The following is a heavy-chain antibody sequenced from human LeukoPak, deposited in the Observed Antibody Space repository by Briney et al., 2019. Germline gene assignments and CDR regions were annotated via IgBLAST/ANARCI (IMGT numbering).Heavy chain of an antibody. D-gene: IGHD6-19*01. CDR1: GFTFSDYY. Sequence: GGSLRLSCAASGFTFSDYYMSWIRQAPGKGLEWVSYISSSGSTIYYADSVKGRFTISRDNAKNSLYLQMNSLRAEDTAVYHCARDRGQWLAPYWYFDLWGRGTLVTVSS. J-gene: IGHJ2*01. V-gene: IGHV3-11*04. CDR2: ISSSGSTI. CDR3: ARDRGQWLAPYWYFDL.